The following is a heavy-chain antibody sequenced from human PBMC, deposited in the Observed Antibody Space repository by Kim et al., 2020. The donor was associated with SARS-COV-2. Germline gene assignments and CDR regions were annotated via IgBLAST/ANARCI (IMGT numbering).Heavy chain of an antibody. V-gene: IGHV4-39*01. Sequence: GTTYYNPSLKSRVTISVDTSKNQFSLKLGSVTAADTAVYYCARQLNWFDPWGQGTLVTVSS. J-gene: IGHJ5*02. CDR3: ARQLNWFDP. CDR2: GTT.